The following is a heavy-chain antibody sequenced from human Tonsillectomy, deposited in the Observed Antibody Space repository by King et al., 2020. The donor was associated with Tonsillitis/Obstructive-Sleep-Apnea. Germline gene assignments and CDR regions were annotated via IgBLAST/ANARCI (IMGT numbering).Heavy chain of an antibody. CDR1: GFTFSSYA. J-gene: IGHJ4*02. CDR2: ISGSGGST. CDR3: ANAVGYGERHYFDY. D-gene: IGHD4-17*01. V-gene: IGHV3-23*04. Sequence: VQLVESGGGLVQPGGSLRLSCAASGFTFSSYAMSWVRQAPGKGLEWVSAISGSGGSTYYADSVKGRFTIPRDNSKKTLYLQMNNLRAEDTAVFYCANAVGYGERHYFDYWGQGTLVTVSS.